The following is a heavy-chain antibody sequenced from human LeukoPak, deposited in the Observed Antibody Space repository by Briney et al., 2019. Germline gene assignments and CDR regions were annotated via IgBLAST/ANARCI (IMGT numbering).Heavy chain of an antibody. CDR2: ISYSGST. V-gene: IGHV4-59*01. CDR3: ARSGAEITRLYDY. Sequence: PSETLCLTCSVSGDSMHIYYWSWIRQPPGKRLEWIGYISYSGSTNYNPSLKSRITLSVDTSKNQFSLNLSSVTAADTAVYYCARSGAEITRLYDYWGQGTLVTVSS. CDR1: GDSMHIYY. D-gene: IGHD3-16*01. J-gene: IGHJ4*02.